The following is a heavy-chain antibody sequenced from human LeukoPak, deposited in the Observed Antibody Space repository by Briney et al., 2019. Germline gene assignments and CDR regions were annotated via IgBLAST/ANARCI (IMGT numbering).Heavy chain of an antibody. D-gene: IGHD6-19*01. J-gene: IGHJ4*02. CDR2: IGDNGDNT. Sequence: PGGSLRLSCAASGFTFSRNGMSWVRQAPGKGLEWVSGIGDNGDNTYYADSLKGRFAISRDNSKNTLYLQMNSLRAEDTAVYYCAKVLNTAVADVDYWGQGTLVTVSS. V-gene: IGHV3-23*01. CDR3: AKVLNTAVADVDY. CDR1: GFTFSRNG.